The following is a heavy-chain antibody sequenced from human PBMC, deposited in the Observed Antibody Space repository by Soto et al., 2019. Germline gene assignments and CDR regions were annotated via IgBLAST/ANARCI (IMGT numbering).Heavy chain of an antibody. CDR2: IIPILGIA. V-gene: IGHV1-69*08. D-gene: IGHD2-2*01. J-gene: IGHJ4*02. CDR3: AREARLGEETAPAISFDY. CDR1: GGTFSSYT. Sequence: QVQLVQSGAEVKKPGSSVKVSCKASGGTFSSYTISWVRQAPGQGLEWMGRIIPILGIANYAQKFQGRVTLTADKSTSTAYMELSSLRSEDTAVYYCAREARLGEETAPAISFDYWGQGTLVTVSS.